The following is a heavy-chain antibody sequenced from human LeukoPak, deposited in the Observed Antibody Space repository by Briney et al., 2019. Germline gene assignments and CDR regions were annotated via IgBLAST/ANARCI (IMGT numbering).Heavy chain of an antibody. CDR1: GGSISSYY. J-gene: IGHJ3*02. D-gene: IGHD3-22*01. V-gene: IGHV4-59*08. CDR3: ARLYYDGSGYDDAFDI. Sequence: PSETLSLTCTVSGGSISSYYWSWIRQPPGKGLEWIGYIYYSGSTNYNPSLKSRVTISVDTSKNQFSLKLSSVTAADTAVYYCARLYYDGSGYDDAFDIWGQGTMVTVSS. CDR2: IYYSGST.